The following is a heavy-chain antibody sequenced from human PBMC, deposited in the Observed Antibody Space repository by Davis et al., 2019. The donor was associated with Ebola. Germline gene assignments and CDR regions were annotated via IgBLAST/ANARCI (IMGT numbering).Heavy chain of an antibody. J-gene: IGHJ3*02. CDR2: MAIDGSDVK. Sequence: GESLKISCAASGFTFSSYVMHWVRQAPGKGLEWVAVMAIDGSDVKQYTDSVKGRFTISRDNSKNTVDLQMDSLRAEDTAVYYCAKSLVYCSGGFCHALDIWGQGTVVTVSS. V-gene: IGHV3-30*04. CDR1: GFTFSSYV. D-gene: IGHD2-15*01. CDR3: AKSLVYCSGGFCHALDI.